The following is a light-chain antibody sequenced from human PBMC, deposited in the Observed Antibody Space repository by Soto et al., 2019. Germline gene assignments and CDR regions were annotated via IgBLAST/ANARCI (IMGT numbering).Light chain of an antibody. CDR2: DAS. CDR1: ESIGNY. Sequence: EVVLTQSPATLSLSPGERATLSCRASESIGNYLAWYQQKLGQAPKLLIYDASHRAIGIPGRFSGDGSGTDFTLTICSLEPEDFSVYYCPWRSDWSPRLTFGGLTKVEIK. V-gene: IGKV3-11*01. J-gene: IGKJ4*01. CDR3: PWRSDWSPRLT.